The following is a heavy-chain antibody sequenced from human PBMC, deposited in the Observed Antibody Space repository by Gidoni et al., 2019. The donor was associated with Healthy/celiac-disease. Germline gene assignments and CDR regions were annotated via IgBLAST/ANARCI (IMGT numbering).Heavy chain of an antibody. V-gene: IGHV3-23*01. CDR1: GFTFSSYA. CDR2: ISGSGGST. J-gene: IGHJ4*02. Sequence: LESGGGLVQPGGSLRLSCAASGFTFSSYARSWVRQAPGKGLEWVSAISGSGGSTYYADSVKGRFTISRDNSKNTLYLQMNSLRAEDTAVYYCAKALTFGGVIVIPVTFDYWGQGTLVTVSS. D-gene: IGHD3-16*02. CDR3: AKALTFGGVIVIPVTFDY.